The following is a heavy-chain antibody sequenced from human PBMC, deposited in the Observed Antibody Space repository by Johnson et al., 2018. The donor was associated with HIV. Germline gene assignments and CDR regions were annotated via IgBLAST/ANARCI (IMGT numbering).Heavy chain of an antibody. Sequence: VQLVESGGGVVQPGRSLRLSCAASGFTFRSYWMSWVRQAPGKGLEWVANIKQDGSEKYYVDGVKGRFTISRDNAKNSLFLQMNSLRVEDTAIYYCARKQWLEIPSAGLDVWGQGTMVTVSS. CDR3: ARKQWLEIPSAGLDV. V-gene: IGHV3-7*02. CDR2: IKQDGSEK. J-gene: IGHJ3*01. D-gene: IGHD6-19*01. CDR1: GFTFRSYW.